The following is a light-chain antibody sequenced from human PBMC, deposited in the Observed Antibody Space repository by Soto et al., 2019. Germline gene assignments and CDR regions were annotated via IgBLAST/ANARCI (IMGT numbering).Light chain of an antibody. V-gene: IGKV1-9*01. J-gene: IGKJ5*01. CDR1: QGIDSS. CDR3: QQLHDYPIT. Sequence: ILLTQSPSSLSASVGDRVTITCRASQGIDSSFAWYQEKPGKAPKLLIYAASSLQSGVPSRFSDCGSGTDFTLTISSLQPEDFAPYYCQQLHDYPITFGQGTRLEI. CDR2: AAS.